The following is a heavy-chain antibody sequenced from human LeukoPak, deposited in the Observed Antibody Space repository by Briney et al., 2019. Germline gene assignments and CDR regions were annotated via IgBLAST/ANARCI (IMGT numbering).Heavy chain of an antibody. CDR1: GFTFSSYA. Sequence: PGGSLRLSCAASGFTFSSYAMHWVRQAPGKGLEWVAVISYDGSNKYYADSVKGRFTISRDSSKNTLYLQMNSLRAEDTAVYYCARGLIQLWFFDYWGQGTLVTVSS. CDR2: ISYDGSNK. D-gene: IGHD5-18*01. V-gene: IGHV3-30*04. CDR3: ARGLIQLWFFDY. J-gene: IGHJ4*02.